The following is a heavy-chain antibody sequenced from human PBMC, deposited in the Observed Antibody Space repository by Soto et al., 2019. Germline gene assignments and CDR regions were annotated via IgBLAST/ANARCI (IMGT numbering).Heavy chain of an antibody. CDR2: ISSSGSTI. Sequence: EVQLVESGGGLVQPGGSPRLSCAASGFTFSSYEMNWVRQAPGKGLEWVSYISSSGSTIYYADSVKGRFTISRDNAKNSLYLQMNSLRAEDTAVYYCARGEEWLQFTYFDYWGQGTLVTVSS. CDR3: ARGEEWLQFTYFDY. D-gene: IGHD5-12*01. V-gene: IGHV3-48*03. CDR1: GFTFSSYE. J-gene: IGHJ4*02.